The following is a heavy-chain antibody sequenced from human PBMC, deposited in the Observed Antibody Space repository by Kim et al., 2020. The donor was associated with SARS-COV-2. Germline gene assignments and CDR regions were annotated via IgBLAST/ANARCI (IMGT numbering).Heavy chain of an antibody. Sequence: ASVKVSCKASGYTFTSYYMHWVRQAPGQGLEWMGIINPSGGSTSYAQKFQGRVTMTRDTSTSTVYMELSSLRSEDTAVYYCATLTAQDAFDIWGQGTMVTVSS. J-gene: IGHJ3*02. CDR2: INPSGGST. CDR3: ATLTAQDAFDI. CDR1: GYTFTSYY. V-gene: IGHV1-46*01. D-gene: IGHD1-20*01.